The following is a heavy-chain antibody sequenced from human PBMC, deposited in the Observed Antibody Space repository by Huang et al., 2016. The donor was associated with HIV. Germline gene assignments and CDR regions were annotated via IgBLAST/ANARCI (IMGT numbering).Heavy chain of an antibody. V-gene: IGHV1-8*01. CDR2: MKPKSVNC. CDR1: GYTFTNYD. Sequence: QIQLAQSGAEVTKPGASVQVSCKAFGYTFTNYDINWVRQASGHGRWWVECMKPKSVNCGYPKKFQGRGAILRNSSINTSYLEVTSLTSEDTAVYYCARGFGINYNHEAFDVWGQGTMVTVSS. J-gene: IGHJ3*01. D-gene: IGHD3-10*01. CDR3: ARGFGINYNHEAFDV.